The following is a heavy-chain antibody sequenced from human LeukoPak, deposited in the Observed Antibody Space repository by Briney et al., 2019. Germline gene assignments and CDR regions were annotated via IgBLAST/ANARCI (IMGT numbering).Heavy chain of an antibody. CDR3: AKGFQTYGELSFDG. D-gene: IGHD4-17*01. V-gene: IGHV3-53*01. J-gene: IGHJ4*02. CDR2: IYRGGDT. CDR1: GFTVSSYY. Sequence: GGSLRLSCAASGFTVSSYYMSWVRQAPGKGLEWVSIIYRGGDTYYADSVKGRLTISRDNSKNTLYLQMNSLRAEDTAVYYCAKGFQTYGELSFDGWGQGTLVAVSS.